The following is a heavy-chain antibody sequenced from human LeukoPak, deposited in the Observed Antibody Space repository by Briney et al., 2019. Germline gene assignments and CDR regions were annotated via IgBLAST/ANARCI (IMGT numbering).Heavy chain of an antibody. J-gene: IGHJ4*02. V-gene: IGHV4-59*01. Sequence: SETLSLTCTVSSGSISGYYWSWIRQPPGKGLEWVGCISYSGSTNYNPSPKSRVTISVAPSKNQFSLKLSSVTAAGTAIYYCARDGRAGSLFAYWGQGTLVTVSS. CDR3: ARDGRAGSLFAY. D-gene: IGHD6-19*01. CDR1: SGSISGYY. CDR2: ISYSGST.